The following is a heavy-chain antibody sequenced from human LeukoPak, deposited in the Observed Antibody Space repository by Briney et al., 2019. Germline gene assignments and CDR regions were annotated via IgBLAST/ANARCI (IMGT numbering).Heavy chain of an antibody. CDR1: GLTFGDYA. CDR3: AKIPPGYCSAGSCYLDY. V-gene: IGHV3-23*01. J-gene: IGHJ4*02. D-gene: IGHD2-15*01. Sequence: GGPLSLSCAASGLTFGDYAMSWVRQAPGKGLEWVSTISSSGRDTYYADSVKGRFTISRDNSKNTLYLQMNSLRAEDTAVFYCAKIPPGYCSAGSCYLDYWGQGTLVTVSS. CDR2: ISSSGRDT.